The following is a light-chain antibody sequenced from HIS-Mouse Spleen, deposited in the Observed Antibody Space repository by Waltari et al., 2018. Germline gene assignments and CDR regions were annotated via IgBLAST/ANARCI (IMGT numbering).Light chain of an antibody. CDR1: ALPKKY. CDR3: YSTDSSGNHRV. CDR2: EDS. V-gene: IGLV3-10*01. J-gene: IGLJ2*01. Sequence: SYELTQPPSVSVSPGQTARITCSGDALPKKYAYWYQQKSGQAPVLGIYEDSKRPAGFPERFSGSSSGPMATLTISGAQVEDEADYYCYSTDSSGNHRVFGGGTKLTVL.